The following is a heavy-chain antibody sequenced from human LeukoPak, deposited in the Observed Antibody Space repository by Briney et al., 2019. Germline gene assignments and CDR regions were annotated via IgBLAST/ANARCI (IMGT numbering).Heavy chain of an antibody. Sequence: ASVKVSCKASGYTFTSYGISWVRQAPGQGREWMGWISAYNGNTNYAQKLQGRVTMNTDTSTSTAYMELRSLRSDDTAVYYCARDSSSWYRNYYYYYYMDVWGKGTTVTVSS. V-gene: IGHV1-18*01. J-gene: IGHJ6*03. CDR2: ISAYNGNT. CDR1: GYTFTSYG. CDR3: ARDSSSWYRNYYYYYYMDV. D-gene: IGHD6-13*01.